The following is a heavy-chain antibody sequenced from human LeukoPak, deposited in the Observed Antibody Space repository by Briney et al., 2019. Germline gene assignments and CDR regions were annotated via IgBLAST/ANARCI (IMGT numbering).Heavy chain of an antibody. CDR2: IKSKTEGGTA. CDR1: GFTFSSAW. CDR3: TTDLMDV. J-gene: IGHJ6*03. Sequence: GGSLRLSCAASGFTFSSAWMSWVRQAPGKGLEWVSRIKSKTEGGTADYAAPVKGRFTMSRDDSKNTLDLQMNSLQTEDTAVYYCTTDLMDVWGKGTTVTVSS. V-gene: IGHV3-15*01.